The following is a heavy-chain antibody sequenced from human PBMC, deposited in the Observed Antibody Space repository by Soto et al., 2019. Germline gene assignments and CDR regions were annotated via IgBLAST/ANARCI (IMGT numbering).Heavy chain of an antibody. CDR3: ASSNGMAVLGY. J-gene: IGHJ4*02. CDR1: GFTFSSYS. CDR2: ISSSRSYI. Sequence: EVQLVESGGGLVKPGGSLRLSCAASGFTFSSYSMNWVRQAPGKGLEWVSSISSSRSYINYADSVKGRFTISRDNAKNSLYLKMNSLRVEATAVYYGASSNGMAVLGYGGQGTLVPVSS. D-gene: IGHD3-16*01. V-gene: IGHV3-21*01.